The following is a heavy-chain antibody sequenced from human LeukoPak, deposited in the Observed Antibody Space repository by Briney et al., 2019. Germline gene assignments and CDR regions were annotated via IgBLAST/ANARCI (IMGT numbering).Heavy chain of an antibody. J-gene: IGHJ3*02. D-gene: IGHD3-10*01. Sequence: PGKGXEXGGIMYPGDSESKYSPSFQGQVTISADKSISTAYLQWSSLKASDTAMYYCANMGGSGSSNDAFDIWGQGTMVTVSS. CDR2: MYPGDSES. CDR3: ANMGGSGSSNDAFDI. V-gene: IGHV5-51*01.